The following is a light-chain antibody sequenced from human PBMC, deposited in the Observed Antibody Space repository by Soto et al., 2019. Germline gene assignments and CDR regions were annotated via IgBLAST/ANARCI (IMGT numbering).Light chain of an antibody. CDR2: EAS. J-gene: IGKJ3*01. V-gene: IGKV1-5*01. Sequence: DIQMTQSPSTLSASVGDRVTITCRASQSTSRSLAWYQQKPGKAPNLLIYEASRLESGVPSRFSGSGFGTEFTLTISGLQPDDFATYYCQQYQSYFWTFGPGTKVDIK. CDR1: QSTSRS. CDR3: QQYQSYFWT.